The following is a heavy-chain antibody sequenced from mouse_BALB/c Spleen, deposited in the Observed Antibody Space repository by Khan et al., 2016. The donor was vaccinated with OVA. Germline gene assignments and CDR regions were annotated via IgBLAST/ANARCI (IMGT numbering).Heavy chain of an antibody. CDR3: ARGGKFAY. V-gene: IGHV1S137*01. CDR1: GYTFTDYA. D-gene: IGHD1-1*02. J-gene: IGHJ3*01. CDR2: ISTYYGDA. Sequence: QVQLKESGAELVRPGVSVRISCKGSGYTFTDYAMHWVKQSHPKSLEWIGVISTYYGDADYNQTFKGKATLTVDRSSSTAYMELARLTSEDSAIYYCARGGKFAYWGQGTLVTVSA.